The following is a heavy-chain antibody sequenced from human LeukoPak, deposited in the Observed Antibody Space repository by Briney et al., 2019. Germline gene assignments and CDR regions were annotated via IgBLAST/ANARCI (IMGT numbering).Heavy chain of an antibody. J-gene: IGHJ4*02. Sequence: SVKVSCKATGFTFTSSAMQWVRQARGQRLEWIGWIVVGSGNTNYAQKFQERVTITRDMSTSTAYMELSSLRSEDTAVYYCAALVYDSSGYAVGYWGQGTLVTVSS. CDR2: IVVGSGNT. CDR1: GFTFTSSA. V-gene: IGHV1-58*02. D-gene: IGHD3-22*01. CDR3: AALVYDSSGYAVGY.